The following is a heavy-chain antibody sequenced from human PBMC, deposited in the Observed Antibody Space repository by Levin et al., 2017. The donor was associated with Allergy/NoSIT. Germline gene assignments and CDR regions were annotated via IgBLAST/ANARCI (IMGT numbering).Heavy chain of an antibody. CDR3: ARTDIVVVVAASYYFDY. Sequence: SGGSLRLSCAASGFTFSDYYMSWIRQAPGKGLEWVSYISSSSSYTNYADSVKGRFTISRDNAKNSLYLQMNSLRAEDTAVYYCARTDIVVVVAASYYFDYWGQGTLVTVSS. V-gene: IGHV3-11*03. CDR1: GFTFSDYY. D-gene: IGHD2-15*01. J-gene: IGHJ4*02. CDR2: ISSSSSYT.